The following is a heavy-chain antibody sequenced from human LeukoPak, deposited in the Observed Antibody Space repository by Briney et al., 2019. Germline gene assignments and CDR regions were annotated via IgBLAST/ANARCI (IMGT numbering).Heavy chain of an antibody. D-gene: IGHD3-9*01. CDR2: ITGSGDIT. CDR1: GFIFRNYA. CDR3: AKWGDFDILTGYYVPDF. J-gene: IGHJ4*02. V-gene: IGHV3-23*01. Sequence: PGASLRLSCAASGFIFRNYAMSWVRQAPGKRLEWVSAITGSGDITYYADSVKGRFTISRDNSKNTLYVEMNTLRAEATAVYYCAKWGDFDILTGYYVPDFWGQGTLVTVSS.